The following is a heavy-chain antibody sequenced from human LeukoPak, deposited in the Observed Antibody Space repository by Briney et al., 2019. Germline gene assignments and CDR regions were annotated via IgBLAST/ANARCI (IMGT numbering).Heavy chain of an antibody. CDR2: ISGSGGST. V-gene: IGHV3-23*01. J-gene: IGHJ1*01. CDR3: ATGNYYDSSGYPLAEYFQH. D-gene: IGHD3-22*01. Sequence: GGSLRLSCAVSGFTFSSYGMSWVRQAPGKGLEWVSAISGSGGSTYYADSVKGRFTISRDNSKNTLYLQMNSLRAEDTAVYYCATGNYYDSSGYPLAEYFQHWGQGTLVTVSS. CDR1: GFTFSSYG.